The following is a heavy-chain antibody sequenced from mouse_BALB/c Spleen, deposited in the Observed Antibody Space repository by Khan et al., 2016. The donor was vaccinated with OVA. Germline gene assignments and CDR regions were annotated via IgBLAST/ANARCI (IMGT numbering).Heavy chain of an antibody. V-gene: IGHV2-2*02. Sequence: VQLQESGPGLVQPSQSLSITCTVSGFSLTNFGVHWVRQSPGKGLEWLGVIWSGGSTDYNAAFKSRLSISKDNSKSQVFFKMNSLQANDTATDSCARREYLMTWFAYWGQGTLGTVSA. CDR1: GFSLTNFG. J-gene: IGHJ3*01. CDR3: ARREYLMTWFAY. CDR2: IWSGGST.